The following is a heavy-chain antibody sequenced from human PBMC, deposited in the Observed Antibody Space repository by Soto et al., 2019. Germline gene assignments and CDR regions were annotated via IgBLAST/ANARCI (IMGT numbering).Heavy chain of an antibody. CDR3: AINTRYDPPDY. D-gene: IGHD3-16*01. Sequence: EVQLLESGGGLVQPGGSLRLSCAASGFTFSSYAMSWVRQAPGKGLAWVSCIRVSGGSTYYADSVKGRFTISRDNSNNSLYLQMNSLRAEDTAGYYFAINTRYDPPDYWGQGTLVTVS. CDR1: GFTFSSYA. J-gene: IGHJ4*02. V-gene: IGHV3-23*01. CDR2: IRVSGGST.